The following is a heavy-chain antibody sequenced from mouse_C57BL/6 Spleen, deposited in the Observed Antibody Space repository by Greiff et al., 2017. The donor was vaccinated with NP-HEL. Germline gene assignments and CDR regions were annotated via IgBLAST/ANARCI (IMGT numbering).Heavy chain of an antibody. V-gene: IGHV1-5*01. D-gene: IGHD2-2*01. J-gene: IGHJ3*01. CDR2: IYPGHSAP. Sequence: EVQLQQSGTVLVRPGASVPLSCPTSGYTFTSYWMHWVKQRPGQGLEWIGAIYPGHSAPCYNQKFKGKAKLTAVTSASTAYMELSSLTNEDSAVYYCTRSLIIGYEFAYWGQGTLVTVSA. CDR1: GYTFTSYW. CDR3: TRSLIIGYEFAY.